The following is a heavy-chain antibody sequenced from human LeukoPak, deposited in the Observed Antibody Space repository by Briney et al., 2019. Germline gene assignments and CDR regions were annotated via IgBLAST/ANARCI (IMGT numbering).Heavy chain of an antibody. CDR3: ARHGGGSYSNDAFDI. D-gene: IGHD1-26*01. Sequence: SETLSPTCTVSGGSISSYYWSWIRQPPGKGLEWIGYIYYSGSTNYNPSLKSRVTISVDTSKNQFSLKLSSVTAADTAVYYCARHGGGSYSNDAFDIWGQGTMVTVSS. J-gene: IGHJ3*02. CDR2: IYYSGST. V-gene: IGHV4-59*08. CDR1: GGSISSYY.